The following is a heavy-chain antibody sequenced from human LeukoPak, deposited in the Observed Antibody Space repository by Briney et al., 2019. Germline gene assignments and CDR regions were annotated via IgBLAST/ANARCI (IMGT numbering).Heavy chain of an antibody. CDR2: ISSGSGTI. V-gene: IGHV3-48*02. Sequence: GGSLRLSCAASGFIFSSYSMNWGRQAPGRGLEWLSYISSGSGTIYYADPVKGRFTISRDNAKNSVYLQMNSLRDEDTAVYYCARGGNIDFWGQGTLVTVSS. J-gene: IGHJ4*02. CDR1: GFIFSSYS. D-gene: IGHD3-10*01. CDR3: ARGGNIDF.